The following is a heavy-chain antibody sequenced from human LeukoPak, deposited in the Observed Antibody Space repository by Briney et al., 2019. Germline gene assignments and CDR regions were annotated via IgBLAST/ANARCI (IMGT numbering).Heavy chain of an antibody. CDR3: AGSSQAGDSSGYYTS. CDR2: IIPIFGTA. D-gene: IGHD3-22*01. CDR1: GGTFSSYA. V-gene: IGHV1-69*05. J-gene: IGHJ5*02. Sequence: GASVKVSCKASGGTFSSYAISWVRQAPGQGLEWMGGIIPIFGTANYAQKFQGRVSITTDESTSTAYMELSSLRSEDTAVYYCAGSSQAGDSSGYYTSWGQGTLVTVSS.